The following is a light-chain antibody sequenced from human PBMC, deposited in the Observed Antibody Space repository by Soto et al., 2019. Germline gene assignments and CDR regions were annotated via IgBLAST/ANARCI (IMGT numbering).Light chain of an antibody. J-gene: IGLJ2*01. CDR1: NIGSKG. V-gene: IGLV3-21*01. CDR2: SDT. Sequence: SYGLTQPHSVSVAPGETARISCGGNNIGSKGVHWYQQKPGQAPVLVIYSDTDLPPVIPERFSGSNSANMATLTISRVEAGDEADYYCQVWDSGSAHVLFGGGTKLTVL. CDR3: QVWDSGSAHVL.